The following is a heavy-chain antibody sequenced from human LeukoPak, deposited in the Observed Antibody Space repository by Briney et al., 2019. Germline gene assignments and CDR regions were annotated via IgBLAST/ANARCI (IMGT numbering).Heavy chain of an antibody. CDR2: ISAYNGNT. D-gene: IGHD5-18*01. Sequence: ASVKVSCKTSGYTFTTYGITWVRQAPRQGLEWMGWISAYNGNTAYAQKFQGRVTVTTDTSTRTASMDLRSLRSDDTAVYYCAIVDTTVGFDYWGQGTLVTVSS. CDR3: AIVDTTVGFDY. V-gene: IGHV1-18*04. CDR1: GYTFTTYG. J-gene: IGHJ4*02.